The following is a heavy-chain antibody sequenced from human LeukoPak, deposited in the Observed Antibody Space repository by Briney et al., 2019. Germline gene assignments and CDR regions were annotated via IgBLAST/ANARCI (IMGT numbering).Heavy chain of an antibody. CDR2: IKSKTDGGTT. Sequence: PWGSLRLSCAASGFTFSNAGMSWVRQAPGKGLEWVGRIKSKTDGGTTEHAPPVKGRFTISRHDSQNTLYLQMNRLKSEDTAVYYCTTEGWLLTSQRYYFVYWGPGNLVTVSS. CDR1: GFTFSNAG. J-gene: IGHJ4*02. D-gene: IGHD2-15*01. V-gene: IGHV3-15*01. CDR3: TTEGWLLTSQRYYFVY.